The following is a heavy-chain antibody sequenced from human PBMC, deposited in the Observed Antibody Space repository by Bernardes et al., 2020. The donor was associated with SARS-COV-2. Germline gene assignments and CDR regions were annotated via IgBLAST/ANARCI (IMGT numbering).Heavy chain of an antibody. CDR2: INHSGSA. D-gene: IGHD1-26*01. Sequence: SETLSLTCAVYGGSFSAYYLSWIRQPPGKGLEWIGEINHSGSANYNPSLKSRVTISVDTSKNQFSLKLSSVTAADTAVYYCARRRSGSVAFDIWGQGTMVTVSS. CDR3: ARRRSGSVAFDI. CDR1: GGSFSAYY. V-gene: IGHV4-34*01. J-gene: IGHJ3*02.